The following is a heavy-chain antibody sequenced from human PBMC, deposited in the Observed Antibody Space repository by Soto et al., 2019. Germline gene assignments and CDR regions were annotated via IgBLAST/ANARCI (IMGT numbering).Heavy chain of an antibody. CDR2: IKSTAGGETR. CDR1: GLTFTYAW. J-gene: IGHJ4*02. D-gene: IGHD3-16*01. CDR3: AHPGEEHDSLDS. V-gene: IGHV3-15*07. Sequence: RGSLRLSYAASGLTFTYAWMLWVRPSPGEGLEWVRRIKSTAGGETRHYAAPVKGRFNISRDDSKNTLYLEMNSLRIDDTAVYNCAHPGEEHDSLDSWGQGT.